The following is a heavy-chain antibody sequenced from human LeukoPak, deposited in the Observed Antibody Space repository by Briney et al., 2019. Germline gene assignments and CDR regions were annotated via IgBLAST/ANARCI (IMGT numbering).Heavy chain of an antibody. V-gene: IGHV3-64D*09. J-gene: IGHJ4*02. Sequence: PGGSLRLSCSASGFTFSTYTMYWVRQAPGKGLEYISSINNNGGSTYYADSVKGRFTISRDNSKNTLYLQMSSLRRGDTAVYYCVTRPCSGGICYSGPFDYWGQGTVVTVSS. D-gene: IGHD2-15*01. CDR1: GFTFSTYT. CDR3: VTRPCSGGICYSGPFDY. CDR2: INNNGGST.